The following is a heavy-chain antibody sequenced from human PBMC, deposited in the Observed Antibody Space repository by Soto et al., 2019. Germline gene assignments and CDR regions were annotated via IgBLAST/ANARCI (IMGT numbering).Heavy chain of an antibody. D-gene: IGHD3-3*01. CDR1: GYTFTSYY. Sequence: ASVKVSCKASGYTFTSYYMHWVRQAPGQGLEWMGIINPSGGTTSYAQKFQGRVTMTRDTSTSTVYMELSSLRSEDTAVYYCARSNDFWSGYQGVDYWGQGTLVTVSS. CDR2: INPSGGTT. J-gene: IGHJ4*02. CDR3: ARSNDFWSGYQGVDY. V-gene: IGHV1-46*01.